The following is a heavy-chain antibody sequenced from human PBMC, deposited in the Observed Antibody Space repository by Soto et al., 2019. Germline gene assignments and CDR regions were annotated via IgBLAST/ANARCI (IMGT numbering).Heavy chain of an antibody. CDR3: ARDRVEQVANLYYYYGMDV. CDR2: IYSGGPT. V-gene: IGHV3-53*01. J-gene: IGHJ6*02. D-gene: IGHD6-6*01. Sequence: GGSLRLSCAASGFTVSSNYMAWVRQAPGKGLEWVSVIYSGGPTYYADSVKGRFTISRDNSKNTLYLQMNSLRAEDTAVYYCARDRVEQVANLYYYYGMDVWGQGTTVTVSS. CDR1: GFTVSSNY.